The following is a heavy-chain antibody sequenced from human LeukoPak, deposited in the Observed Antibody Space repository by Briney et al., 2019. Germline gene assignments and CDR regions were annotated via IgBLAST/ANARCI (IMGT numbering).Heavy chain of an antibody. CDR1: GGSFSGYY. Sequence: SETLSLTCAVYGGSFSGYYWSWIRQPPGKGLEWIEEINHSGSTNYNPSLKSRVTISVDTSKNQFSLNLSSVTAADTAVYYCARWYRRRGWFDPWGQGTLVTVSS. CDR2: INHSGST. D-gene: IGHD6-13*01. J-gene: IGHJ5*02. V-gene: IGHV4-34*01. CDR3: ARWYRRRGWFDP.